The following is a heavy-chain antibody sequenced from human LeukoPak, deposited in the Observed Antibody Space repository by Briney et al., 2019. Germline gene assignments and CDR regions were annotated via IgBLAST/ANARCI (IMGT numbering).Heavy chain of an antibody. Sequence: GGSLRLSCAASGFTFSSYAMSWVRQAPGKGLVWVARINPDGSTTNYADSVKGRFTISRDNAKNTLYLQMNSLRAEDTAIDYCARDFTGYYDQWGQGTLVTVSS. D-gene: IGHD3-9*01. CDR2: INPDGSTT. V-gene: IGHV3-74*01. J-gene: IGHJ4*02. CDR1: GFTFSSYA. CDR3: ARDFTGYYDQ.